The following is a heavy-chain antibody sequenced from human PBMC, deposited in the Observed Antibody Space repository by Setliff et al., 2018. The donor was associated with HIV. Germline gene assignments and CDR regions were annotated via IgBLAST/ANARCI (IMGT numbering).Heavy chain of an antibody. Sequence: GGSLRLSCAASGFTFSSYEMNWVRQAPGKGLEWVSYISSSGSTIYYADSVKGRFTISRDNAKNSLYLQMNSLRAEDTAVYYCARGYYDSSGYYNALLWGQGTLVTVSS. V-gene: IGHV3-48*03. D-gene: IGHD3-22*01. CDR1: GFTFSSYE. CDR3: ARGYYDSSGYYNALL. CDR2: ISSSGSTI. J-gene: IGHJ4*02.